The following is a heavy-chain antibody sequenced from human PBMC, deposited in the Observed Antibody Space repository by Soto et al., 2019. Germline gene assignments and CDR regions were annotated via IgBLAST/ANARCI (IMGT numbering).Heavy chain of an antibody. Sequence: LSLTCTVSGGSISSGGYYWSWIRQHPGKGLEWIVYIYYSGSTYYNPSLKSRVTISVDTSKNQFSLKLSSVTAADTAVYYCARGPYYYGSGSYSNWFDPWGQGTLVTVSS. CDR2: IYYSGST. V-gene: IGHV4-31*03. J-gene: IGHJ5*02. CDR3: ARGPYYYGSGSYSNWFDP. D-gene: IGHD3-10*01. CDR1: GGSISSGGYY.